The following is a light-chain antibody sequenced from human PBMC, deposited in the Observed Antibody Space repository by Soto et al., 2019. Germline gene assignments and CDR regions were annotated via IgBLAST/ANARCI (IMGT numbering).Light chain of an antibody. CDR1: QSVTSGSF. V-gene: IGKV3-20*01. J-gene: IGKJ4*01. CDR2: GAS. Sequence: IVLTQSPDTLALSPGERATLSCRASQSVTSGSFLAWYQQKPGQAPRLLIHGASSRAAGIPDRFSGSGSGTDFTLTISRLEPEDFAVYYCQQYGDSALTFGGGTKVDIK. CDR3: QQYGDSALT.